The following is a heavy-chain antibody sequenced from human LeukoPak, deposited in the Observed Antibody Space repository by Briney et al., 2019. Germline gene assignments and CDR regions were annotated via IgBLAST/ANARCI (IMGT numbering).Heavy chain of an antibody. J-gene: IGHJ4*02. CDR2: ISSSSSYI. V-gene: IGHV3-21*01. CDR1: GFTFDDYA. CDR3: ARGTSSWHGVDY. D-gene: IGHD6-13*01. Sequence: PGGSLRLSCAASGFTFDDYAMHWVRQAPGKGLEWVSFISSSSSYIYYGDSVKGRFTISRDNAKNSLSLQMNSLRAEDTAVYYCARGTSSWHGVDYWGQGTLVAVSS.